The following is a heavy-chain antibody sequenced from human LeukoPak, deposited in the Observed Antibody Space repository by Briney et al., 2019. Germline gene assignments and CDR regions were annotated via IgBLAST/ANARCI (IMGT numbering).Heavy chain of an antibody. CDR1: GGSISSYY. D-gene: IGHD3-22*01. J-gene: IGHJ4*02. CDR3: ARRGYDSSGYLDY. CDR2: IYYSGST. Sequence: SETLSLTCTVSGGSISSYYWSWIRQHPGKGLEWIGYIYYSGSTYYNPSLKSRVTISVDTSKNQFSLKLSSVTAADTAVYYCARRGYDSSGYLDYWGQGTLVTVSS. V-gene: IGHV4-59*06.